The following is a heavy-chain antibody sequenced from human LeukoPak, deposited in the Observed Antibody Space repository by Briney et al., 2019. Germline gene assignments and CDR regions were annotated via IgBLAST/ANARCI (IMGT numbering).Heavy chain of an antibody. D-gene: IGHD3-22*01. CDR1: GVTLSDHH. V-gene: IGHV3-72*01. J-gene: IGHJ3*02. Sequence: GGSLRLSCAASGVTLSDHHMDWVRQAPGKGLEWVGRTRNKARGYTTEYAASVKGRFTISRDDSKTLVYLQMNSLKTEDTAVYFCARDGAEGDISAFDIWGQGTVVTVSS. CDR3: ARDGAEGDISAFDI. CDR2: TRNKARGYTT.